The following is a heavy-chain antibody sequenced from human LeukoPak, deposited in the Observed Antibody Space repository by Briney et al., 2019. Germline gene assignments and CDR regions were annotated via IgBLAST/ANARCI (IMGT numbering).Heavy chain of an antibody. CDR1: GGSFSGYY. CDR2: IDHSGST. CDR3: ASQVRLERRYYYYSMDV. J-gene: IGHJ6*03. Sequence: PSETLSLTCAVYGGSFSGYYWSWIRQPPGKGLEWIGEIDHSGSTNYNPSLKSRVTISVDTSKNQFSLKLSPVTAADTAVYYCASQVRLERRYYYYSMDVWGKGTTVTVSS. V-gene: IGHV4-34*01. D-gene: IGHD1-1*01.